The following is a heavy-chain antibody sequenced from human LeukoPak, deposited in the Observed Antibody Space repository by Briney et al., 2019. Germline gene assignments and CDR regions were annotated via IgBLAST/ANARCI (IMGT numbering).Heavy chain of an antibody. Sequence: RGSLRLSCAASGFTFRDDYMSWIRQAPGKGLERVSYISSSSSTIYYADSLKGRFTISRDTANNSLYLQMSSLRAGETAVYYCARGINYYGSGRPSHYFVYWGEGNLVTVSS. J-gene: IGHJ4*02. CDR3: ARGINYYGSGRPSHYFVY. CDR2: ISSSSSTI. D-gene: IGHD3-10*01. V-gene: IGHV3-11*04. CDR1: GFTFRDDY.